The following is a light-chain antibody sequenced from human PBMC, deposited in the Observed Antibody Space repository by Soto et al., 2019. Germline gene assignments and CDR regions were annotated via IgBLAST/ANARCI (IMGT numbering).Light chain of an antibody. Sequence: DIQMTQSPSSLSASVGDRVTITCRASQSISNYLNWFQQKPGKAPKLLIYAASSLQSGVPSRFSGSGSWTDFTLTISSLQPEDFVTYYCQQSYGTPWTFGQGTKVEIK. V-gene: IGKV1-39*01. CDR3: QQSYGTPWT. J-gene: IGKJ1*01. CDR1: QSISNY. CDR2: AAS.